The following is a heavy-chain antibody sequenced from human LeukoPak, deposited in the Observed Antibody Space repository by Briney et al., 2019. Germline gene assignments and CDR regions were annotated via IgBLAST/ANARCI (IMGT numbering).Heavy chain of an antibody. Sequence: GGSLRLSCAASGFTFSSYAMSWVRQAPGKGLEWVSAISGNGGRTYYGDSVKGRFTISRDNSKNTLYLQMNGLRAEDTAVFYCAKVAEMGTILGKFDNWGQGTLVTVSS. CDR3: AKVAEMGTILGKFDN. V-gene: IGHV3-23*01. CDR2: ISGNGGRT. CDR1: GFTFSSYA. J-gene: IGHJ4*02. D-gene: IGHD5-24*01.